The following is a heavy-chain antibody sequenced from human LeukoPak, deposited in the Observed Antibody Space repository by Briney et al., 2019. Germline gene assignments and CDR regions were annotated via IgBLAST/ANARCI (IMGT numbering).Heavy chain of an antibody. CDR1: GFTFSSYS. CDR2: IGSSSSYI. J-gene: IGHJ3*02. Sequence: GGSLRLSCAASGFTFSSYSMNWVRQAPGKGLEWVSSIGSSSSYIYYADSVKGRFTISRDNAKNSLYLQMNSLRAEDTAVYYCARESPPGAFDIWGQGTMVTVSS. V-gene: IGHV3-21*01. CDR3: ARESPPGAFDI.